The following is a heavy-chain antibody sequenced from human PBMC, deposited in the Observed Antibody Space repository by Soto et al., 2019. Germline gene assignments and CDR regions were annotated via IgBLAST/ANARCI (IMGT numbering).Heavy chain of an antibody. D-gene: IGHD4-17*01. V-gene: IGHV4-34*01. Sequence: SETLSLTCAVYGGSFSGYYCSWIRQPPWKGLEWIGEINHSGSTNYNPSLKSRVTISVDTSKNQSSLKLSSVNAADTAVYYCAAQRDAPTAIWGQGTMVTVSS. CDR1: GGSFSGYY. CDR2: INHSGST. J-gene: IGHJ3*02. CDR3: AAQRDAPTAI.